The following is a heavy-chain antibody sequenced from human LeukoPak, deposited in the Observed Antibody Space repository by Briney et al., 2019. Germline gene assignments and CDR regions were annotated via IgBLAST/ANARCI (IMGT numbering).Heavy chain of an antibody. CDR3: ARDLGYGDYDM. CDR1: GYSISSGYH. V-gene: IGHV4-38-2*02. CDR2: IYRSGIT. D-gene: IGHD4-17*01. J-gene: IGHJ4*02. Sequence: SETLSLTCIVSGYSISSGYHWAWIRQPPGKGLEWIGSIYRSGITYYNPSLKSRVTISVDTSKNQFSLKLSSVTAADTAVHYCARDLGYGDYDMWGQGTLVTVSS.